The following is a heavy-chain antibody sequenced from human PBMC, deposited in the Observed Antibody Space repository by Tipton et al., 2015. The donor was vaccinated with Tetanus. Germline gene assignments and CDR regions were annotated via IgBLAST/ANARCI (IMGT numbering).Heavy chain of an antibody. D-gene: IGHD3-16*01. V-gene: IGHV1-46*01. CDR2: INPSGGLT. CDR1: GYTFANFY. CDR3: ARDRANWANALDI. Sequence: QSGAEVKKPGASMNLSCEASGYTFANFYVHWVRQAPGQGLEWMGVINPSGGLTSYAQKFEGRLSVTQDTSTTTVYMQLKSLRSDDTAIYYCARDRANWANALDIWGQGTMVTVSS. J-gene: IGHJ3*02.